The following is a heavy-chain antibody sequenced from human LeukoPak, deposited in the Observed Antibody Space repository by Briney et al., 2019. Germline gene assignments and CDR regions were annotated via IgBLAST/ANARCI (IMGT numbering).Heavy chain of an antibody. CDR3: AWDSSSWYDEVYYFDY. Sequence: ASVKVSCKASGYTFTSYGISWVRQAPGQGLEWMGWISAYNGNTNYAQKLQGRVTMTTDTSTSTAYMELRSLRSDDTAVYYCAWDSSSWYDEVYYFDYWGRGTLVTVSS. CDR1: GYTFTSYG. CDR2: ISAYNGNT. D-gene: IGHD6-13*01. J-gene: IGHJ4*02. V-gene: IGHV1-18*01.